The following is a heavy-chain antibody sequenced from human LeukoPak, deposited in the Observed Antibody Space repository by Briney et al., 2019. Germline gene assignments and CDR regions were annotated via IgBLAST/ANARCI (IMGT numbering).Heavy chain of an antibody. J-gene: IGHJ4*02. CDR3: ARVPGSESIGGYSYGSPFDY. Sequence: GASVKVSCKASGHTFTGYYMHWVRQAPGQGLEWMGWINPNSGGTNYAQKFQGRATMTRDTSISTAYMELSRLRSDDAAVYYCARVPGSESIGGYSYGSPFDYWGQGTLVTVSS. CDR1: GHTFTGYY. CDR2: INPNSGGT. V-gene: IGHV1-2*02. D-gene: IGHD5-18*01.